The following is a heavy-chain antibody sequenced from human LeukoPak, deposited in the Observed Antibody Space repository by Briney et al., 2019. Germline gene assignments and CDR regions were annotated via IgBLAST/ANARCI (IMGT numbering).Heavy chain of an antibody. CDR2: ISYDGSNK. V-gene: IGHV3-30-3*01. J-gene: IGHJ4*02. CDR1: GFTFSSYA. Sequence: GRSLRLSCAASGFTFSSYAMHWVRQAPGKGLEWVAVISYDGSNKYYADSVKGRFTISRDNSKNTLYLQMNSLRAEDTAVYYCARSYYCGSGTFAPPAGHWGQGTLVAVSS. D-gene: IGHD3-10*01. CDR3: ARSYYCGSGTFAPPAGH.